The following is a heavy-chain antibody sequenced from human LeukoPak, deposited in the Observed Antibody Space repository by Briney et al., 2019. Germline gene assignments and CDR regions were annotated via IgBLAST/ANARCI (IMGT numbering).Heavy chain of an antibody. CDR3: ARDSGSFDY. J-gene: IGHJ4*02. Sequence: PSETLSLTCTVSGGSISSYYWSWIRDPPGKGLEGIGYIYYSGSTNYNPSLKSRVTISVDTSKNQFSLKLSSVTAADTAVYYCARDSGSFDYWGQGTLVTVSS. CDR1: GGSISSYY. D-gene: IGHD3-10*01. V-gene: IGHV4-59*01. CDR2: IYYSGST.